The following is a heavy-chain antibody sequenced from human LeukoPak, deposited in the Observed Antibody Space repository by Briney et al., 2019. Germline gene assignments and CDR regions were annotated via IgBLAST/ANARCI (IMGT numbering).Heavy chain of an antibody. CDR1: TVNHYH. CDR2: VHTTSGNT. V-gene: IGHV4-4*07. Sequence: SETLSLTCSVDTVNHYHWNWVRQSAGAGLEWIGRVHTTSGNTFANPSLWGRVTVSIDTTKNEFLLQLTSMTAADTAVYHCARELRNIGEYYFDYWGQGVPVTVSS. J-gene: IGHJ4*02. D-gene: IGHD1-14*01. CDR3: ARELRNIGEYYFDY.